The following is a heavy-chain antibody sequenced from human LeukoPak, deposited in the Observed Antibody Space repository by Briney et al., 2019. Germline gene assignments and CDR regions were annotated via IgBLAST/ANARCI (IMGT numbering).Heavy chain of an antibody. CDR2: ISYDGSNK. CDR1: GFTFSSYG. D-gene: IGHD3-10*01. CDR3: ASLGPVSYGSGSYDTVDY. J-gene: IGHJ4*02. V-gene: IGHV3-30*03. Sequence: PGGSLRLSCAASGFTFSSYGMHWVRQAPGKGLEWVAVISYDGSNKYYADSVKGRFTISRDSSKNTLYLQMNSLRAEDTAVYYCASLGPVSYGSGSYDTVDYWGQGTLVTVSS.